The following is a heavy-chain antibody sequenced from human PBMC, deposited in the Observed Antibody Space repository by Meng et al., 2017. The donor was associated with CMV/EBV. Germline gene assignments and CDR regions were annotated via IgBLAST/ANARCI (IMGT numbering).Heavy chain of an antibody. Sequence: SVKVSCKASGGTFSSYAISWVRQAPGQGLEWMGGIIPILGIANYAQKFQGRVTITADKSTSTAYMELSSLRSEDTAVYYCALRPYCSSTSCYNDYWGQGTLVTVPS. CDR1: GGTFSSYA. D-gene: IGHD2-2*02. J-gene: IGHJ4*02. V-gene: IGHV1-69*10. CDR2: IIPILGIA. CDR3: ALRPYCSSTSCYNDY.